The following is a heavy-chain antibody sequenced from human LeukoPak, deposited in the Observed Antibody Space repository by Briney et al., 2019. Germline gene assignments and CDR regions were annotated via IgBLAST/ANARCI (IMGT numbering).Heavy chain of an antibody. Sequence: SETLSLTCAVYGGSFSGYYWSWIRQPPGKGLEWIGEINHSGSTNYNPSLKSRVTISVDTSKNQFSLKLSSVTAADTAVYYCARLGYYYGSGSYYRGYFDYWGQGTLVTVSS. V-gene: IGHV4-34*01. CDR3: ARLGYYYGSGSYYRGYFDY. J-gene: IGHJ4*02. CDR1: GGSFSGYY. D-gene: IGHD3-10*01. CDR2: INHSGST.